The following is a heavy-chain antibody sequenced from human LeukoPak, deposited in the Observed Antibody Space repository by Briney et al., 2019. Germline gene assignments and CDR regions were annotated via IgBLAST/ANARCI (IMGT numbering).Heavy chain of an antibody. J-gene: IGHJ6*03. CDR2: ISSSSSYI. Sequence: PGGSLRLSCAASGFTFSSYSMNWVRQAPGKGLEWVSSISSSSSYIYYADSVKGRFTISRDNAKNSLSLQMNSLRAEDTAVYYCARAYDGSGSHYYYYMDVWGKGTTVTVSS. CDR1: GFTFSSYS. D-gene: IGHD3-22*01. CDR3: ARAYDGSGSHYYYYMDV. V-gene: IGHV3-21*01.